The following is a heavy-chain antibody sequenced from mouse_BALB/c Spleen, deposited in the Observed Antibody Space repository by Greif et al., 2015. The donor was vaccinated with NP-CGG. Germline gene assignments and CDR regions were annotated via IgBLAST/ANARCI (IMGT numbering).Heavy chain of an antibody. V-gene: IGHV4-1*02. CDR3: ARRYYYGRYFDV. CDR2: INPDSSTI. CDR1: GFDFSRYW. D-gene: IGHD1-1*01. J-gene: IGHJ1*01. Sequence: EVKVEESGGGLVQPGGSLKLSCAASGFDFSRYWMSWVRQAPGKGLEWIGEINPDSSTIKYTPSLKDKFIISRDNAKNTLYLQMSKVRSEDTALYYCARRYYYGRYFDVWGAGTTVTVSS.